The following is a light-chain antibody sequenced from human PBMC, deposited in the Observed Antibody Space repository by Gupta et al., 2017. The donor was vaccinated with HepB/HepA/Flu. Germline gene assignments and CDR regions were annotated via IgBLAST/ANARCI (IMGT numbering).Light chain of an antibody. J-gene: IGKJ4*01. Sequence: MVITQSPLSLPVTPGEPAFITCRSSQSLLHSNVYNDLDWYLQKPGQSPQLLIYLGSNRASGVPDRFSGSGSGTDFTLKISRVEAEDVGVYYCMQALQTPNTFGEGTNVEIK. CDR1: QSLLHSNVYND. V-gene: IGKV2-28*01. CDR2: LGS. CDR3: MQALQTPNT.